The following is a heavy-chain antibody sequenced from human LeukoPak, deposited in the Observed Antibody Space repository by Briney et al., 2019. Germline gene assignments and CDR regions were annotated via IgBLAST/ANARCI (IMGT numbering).Heavy chain of an antibody. D-gene: IGHD6-13*01. CDR1: GFTFSSYA. J-gene: IGHJ4*02. CDR2: ISGSGGST. CDR3: AKGGEVGSSWYRYYFDY. Sequence: GGSLRLSCAASGFTFSSYAMSWVRQAPGKGLEWVSAISGSGGSTYYADSVKGRFTISRDNSKNTLYLQMNSLRAEDTAVYYCAKGGEVGSSWYRYYFDYWGQGTLVTVSS. V-gene: IGHV3-23*01.